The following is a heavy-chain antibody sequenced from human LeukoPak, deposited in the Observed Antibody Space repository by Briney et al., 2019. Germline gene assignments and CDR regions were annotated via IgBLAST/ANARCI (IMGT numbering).Heavy chain of an antibody. CDR1: GYSIYSGYY. V-gene: IGHV4-38-2*02. D-gene: IGHD5-18*01. CDR2: IYHSGST. Sequence: PSETLSRTCIDSGYSIYSGYYWGWVRQPPGKGLEWIGSIYHSGSTYYNPSLKSRVTISVDTSKNQFSLKLSSVTAEDTAVYYCARDGGARGYSFIRGQNAFDIWGQGTMVTVSS. CDR3: ARDGGARGYSFIRGQNAFDI. J-gene: IGHJ3*02.